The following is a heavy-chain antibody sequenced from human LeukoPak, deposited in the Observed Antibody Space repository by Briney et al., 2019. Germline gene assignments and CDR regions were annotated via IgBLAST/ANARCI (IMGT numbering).Heavy chain of an antibody. CDR2: IGTAGDT. D-gene: IGHD6-19*01. J-gene: IGHJ3*02. Sequence: GGSLRLSCAASGFTFSSYDMHWVRQATGKGLEWVSAIGTAGDTYYPGSVKGRFTISRENAKNSLYLQMNSLRAGDTAVYYCARGATVLHSSGWSSDAFDIWGQGTMVTVSS. CDR1: GFTFSSYD. V-gene: IGHV3-13*01. CDR3: ARGATVLHSSGWSSDAFDI.